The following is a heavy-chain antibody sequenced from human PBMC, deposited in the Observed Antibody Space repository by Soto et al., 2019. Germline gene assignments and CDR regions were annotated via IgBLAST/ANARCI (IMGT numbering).Heavy chain of an antibody. CDR3: ARGEYCSGGSCYPYYYYYMDV. V-gene: IGHV4-59*01. D-gene: IGHD2-15*01. CDR1: GGSISSYY. CDR2: IYYSGST. Sequence: QVQLQESGPRLVKTSETLSLTCTVSGGSISSYYWSWIRQPPGKGLEWIGYIYYSGSTNYNPSLKSRVTISVDTSKNQFSLKLSSVTAADTAVYYCARGEYCSGGSCYPYYYYYMDVWGKGTTVSVSS. J-gene: IGHJ6*03.